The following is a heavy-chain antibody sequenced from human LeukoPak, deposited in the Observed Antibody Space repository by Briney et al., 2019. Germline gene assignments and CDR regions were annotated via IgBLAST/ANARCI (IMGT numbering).Heavy chain of an antibody. D-gene: IGHD5-18*01. V-gene: IGHV3-48*03. CDR2: ISSSGSTI. CDR1: GFTLNTYG. J-gene: IGHJ5*02. Sequence: GGSLRLSCAASGFTLNTYGVNWVRQAPGKGLEWVSSISSSGSTIYYADSVKGRFTISRDNAKNSLYLQMNSLRAEDTAVYYCATTGIQNWFDPWGQGTLVTVSS. CDR3: ATTGIQNWFDP.